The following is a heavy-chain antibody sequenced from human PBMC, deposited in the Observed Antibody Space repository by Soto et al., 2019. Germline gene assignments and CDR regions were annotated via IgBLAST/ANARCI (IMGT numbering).Heavy chain of an antibody. Sequence: SETLSLTCTVSGGSISSGDYYWSWIRQPPGKGLEWIGYIYYSGSTYYNPSLKSRVTISVDTSKNQFSLKLSSVTAADTAVYYCAREFNYGSGSFVFGAFDIWGQGTMVTVSS. D-gene: IGHD3-10*01. CDR1: GGSISSGDYY. V-gene: IGHV4-30-4*01. CDR3: AREFNYGSGSFVFGAFDI. CDR2: IYYSGST. J-gene: IGHJ3*02.